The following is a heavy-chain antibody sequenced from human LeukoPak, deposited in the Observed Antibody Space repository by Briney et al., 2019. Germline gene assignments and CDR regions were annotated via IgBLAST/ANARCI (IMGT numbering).Heavy chain of an antibody. CDR3: AKKRDAFDI. D-gene: IGHD5-24*01. Sequence: GGSLRLSCAASGFTFSDYYMSWIRQAPGKGLEWVSYISSSSSYTNYADSVKGRFTISRDNSKNTLHLHMNSLRAEDTAMYYCAKKRDAFDIWGQGTVVAVSS. CDR1: GFTFSDYY. CDR2: ISSSSSYT. J-gene: IGHJ3*02. V-gene: IGHV3-11*03.